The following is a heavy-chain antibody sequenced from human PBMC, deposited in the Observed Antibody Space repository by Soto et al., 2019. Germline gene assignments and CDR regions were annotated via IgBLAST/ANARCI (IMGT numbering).Heavy chain of an antibody. D-gene: IGHD3-10*01. CDR2: VNPNNGDT. CDR1: GYTFSNYD. V-gene: IGHV1-8*01. CDR3: AKVSRKGSAIDFDY. Sequence: QVQLVQSGAELKKPGASVKVSCKASGYTFSNYDMNWVRQATGQGPEWIGWVNPNNGDTGCAQKFQGRVALTTEISTTTAYMELTSLRSEVTAIYYCAKVSRKGSAIDFDYWGQGTLITVSS. J-gene: IGHJ4*02.